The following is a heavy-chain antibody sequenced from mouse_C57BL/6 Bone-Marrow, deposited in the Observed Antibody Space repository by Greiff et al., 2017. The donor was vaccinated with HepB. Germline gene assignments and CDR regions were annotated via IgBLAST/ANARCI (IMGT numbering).Heavy chain of an antibody. CDR3: ARNYYGSSYLRYFDV. CDR1: GYTFTDYY. D-gene: IGHD1-1*01. CDR2: IYPGSGNT. V-gene: IGHV1-76*01. Sequence: QVQLKESGAELVRPGASVKLSCKASGYTFTDYYINWVKQRPGQGLEWIARIYPGSGNTYYNEKFKGKATLTAEKSSSTAYMQLSSLTSEDSAVYFCARNYYGSSYLRYFDVWGTGTTVTVSS. J-gene: IGHJ1*03.